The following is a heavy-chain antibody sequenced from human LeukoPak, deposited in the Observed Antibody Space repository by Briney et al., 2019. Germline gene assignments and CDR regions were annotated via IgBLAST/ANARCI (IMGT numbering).Heavy chain of an antibody. CDR3: AKVRWGSDNALDS. V-gene: IGHV3-30*18. CDR1: GFTFSSYG. CDR2: ISHDGSNK. J-gene: IGHJ4*02. Sequence: GGSLRLSCAASGFTFSSYGIHWVRQAPGKGLEWLAVISHDGSNKHYADSVKGRITISRDNSMNTLYLQMNSLTAEDTAVYYCAKVRWGSDNALDSWGQGTLVTGSS. D-gene: IGHD3-16*01.